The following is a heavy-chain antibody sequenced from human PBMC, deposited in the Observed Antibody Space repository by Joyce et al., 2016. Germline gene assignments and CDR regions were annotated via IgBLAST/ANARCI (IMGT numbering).Heavy chain of an antibody. J-gene: IGHJ4*02. V-gene: IGHV3-23*04. CDR3: APDVVVVPAALHDY. D-gene: IGHD2-2*01. Sequence: EVQLVESGGGLVQPGGSVRLSCVASGFTFSRYAMSWVRQAPGKGLEWVSGISGGSSSTYDADSVKGRFTISRDRSKNTVYLQMNGLRAEDTAVYYCAPDVVVVPAALHDYWGQGTLVTVSS. CDR1: GFTFSRYA. CDR2: ISGGSSST.